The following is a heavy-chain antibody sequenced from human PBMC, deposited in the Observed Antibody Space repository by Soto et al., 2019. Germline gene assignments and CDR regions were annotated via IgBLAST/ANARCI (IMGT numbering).Heavy chain of an antibody. CDR2: INHSGST. V-gene: IGHV4-34*01. D-gene: IGHD3-16*02. J-gene: IGHJ4*02. CDR1: GGSFSGYY. Sequence: PSETLSLTCAVYGGSFSGYYWSWIRQPPGKGLEWIGEINHSGSTNYNPSLKSRVTISVDTSKNQFSLKLSSVTAADTAVYYCARVRRGTYDYIWGSYRLFDYWGQGTLVTVSS. CDR3: ARVRRGTYDYIWGSYRLFDY.